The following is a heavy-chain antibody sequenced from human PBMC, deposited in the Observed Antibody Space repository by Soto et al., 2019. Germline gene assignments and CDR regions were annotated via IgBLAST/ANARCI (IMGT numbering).Heavy chain of an antibody. V-gene: IGHV4-59*01. CDR2: IYYSGTT. CDR3: ARLTGGTYLSFYYYIGV. J-gene: IGHJ6*03. D-gene: IGHD2-8*02. CDR1: GGSISGYY. Sequence: QVQLQESGPGLVKPSETLSLTCTVSGGSISGYYWSWIRQPPGKGLEWIGYIYYSGTTNYDPSLKMRVTMSVDTSKTQFSLKLSSVTAADTAVYYCARLTGGTYLSFYYYIGVWGKGTTVTVSS.